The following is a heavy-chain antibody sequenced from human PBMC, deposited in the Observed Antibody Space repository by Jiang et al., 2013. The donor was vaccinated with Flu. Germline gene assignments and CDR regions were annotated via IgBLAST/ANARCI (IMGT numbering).Heavy chain of an antibody. V-gene: IGHV1-2*04. D-gene: IGHD1-26*01. Sequence: VQSGAEVKKPGASVKVSCKASGYTFTGYYMHWVRQAPGQGLEWMGWINPNSGGTNYAQKFQGWVTMTRDTSISTAYMELSRLRSDDTAVYYCARDLSGSYSFDYWARDPGHRLL. CDR1: GYTFTGYY. CDR3: ARDLSGSYSFDY. CDR2: INPNSGGT. J-gene: IGHJ4*03.